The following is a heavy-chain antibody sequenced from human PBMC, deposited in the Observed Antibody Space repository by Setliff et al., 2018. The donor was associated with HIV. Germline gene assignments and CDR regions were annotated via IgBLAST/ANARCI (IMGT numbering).Heavy chain of an antibody. CDR2: IYIRGGT. Sequence: SETLSLTCTVSGVSISSDDYFWTWIRQPAGKGPEWIGRIYIRGGTSYSPSLKSRATISLDTSKNQFSLMLTSVTAADTAVYYCAKEERTSWPRVDSWGQGTLVTVSS. CDR1: GVSISSDDYF. J-gene: IGHJ4*02. V-gene: IGHV4-61*02. D-gene: IGHD6-13*01. CDR3: AKEERTSWPRVDS.